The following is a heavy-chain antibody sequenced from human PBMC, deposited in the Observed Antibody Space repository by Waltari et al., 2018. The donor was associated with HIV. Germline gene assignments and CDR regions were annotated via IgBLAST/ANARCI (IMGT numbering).Heavy chain of an antibody. CDR1: SGSISSSIYY. J-gene: IGHJ3*02. Sequence: QLQLQESGPGLVKPSETLSLTCTVSSGSISSSIYYWGCIRRPPGKGLEWIGSIYYRGSTYYNPSLNSRVTISVDTSKNQFSLKLTSVTAADTAVYYCARHQAQGSYYDSSGYYYGGVPDAFDIWGQGTMVTVSS. V-gene: IGHV4-39*01. CDR2: IYYRGST. CDR3: ARHQAQGSYYDSSGYYYGGVPDAFDI. D-gene: IGHD3-22*01.